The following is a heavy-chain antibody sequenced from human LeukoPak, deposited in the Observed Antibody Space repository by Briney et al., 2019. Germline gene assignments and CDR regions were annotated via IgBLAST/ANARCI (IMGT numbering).Heavy chain of an antibody. Sequence: GASVKVSCKASGYTFTSYGISWVRQAPGQGLEWMGWISAYNGNTNYAQKLQGRVTMTTDTSTSTAYMELRSLRSDDTAVYYCARDKSRFLEWFSTCGYWGQGTLVTVSS. CDR1: GYTFTSYG. CDR3: ARDKSRFLEWFSTCGY. J-gene: IGHJ4*02. V-gene: IGHV1-18*01. CDR2: ISAYNGNT. D-gene: IGHD3-3*01.